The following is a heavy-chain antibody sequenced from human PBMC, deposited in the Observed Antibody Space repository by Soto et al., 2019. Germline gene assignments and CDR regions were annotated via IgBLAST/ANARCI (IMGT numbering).Heavy chain of an antibody. CDR2: IYNGGSP. V-gene: IGHV4-59*02. Sequence: QVQLQESGPGLVKPSETLSLTCTVSGGSVSTDYWSWIRQPPGKRLEYIGFIYNGGSPNYNPSLASRVTIPPDTAKNQFSLKLSSVTAADTAVYYCARGEWFLRGHGMDVWGRGTTVTVS. CDR3: ARGEWFLRGHGMDV. J-gene: IGHJ6*02. D-gene: IGHD3-3*01. CDR1: GGSVSTDY.